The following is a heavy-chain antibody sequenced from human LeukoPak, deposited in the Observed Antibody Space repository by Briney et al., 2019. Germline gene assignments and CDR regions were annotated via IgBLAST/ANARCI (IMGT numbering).Heavy chain of an antibody. CDR3: ARGGSYGPFDY. Sequence: SETLSLTCTVSGGSISSYYWSWIRQPPGKGLEWIGYIYYSGGTNYNPSLKSRVTISVDTSKNQFSLKLSSVTAADTAVYYCARGGSYGPFDYWGQGTLVTVSS. V-gene: IGHV4-59*01. CDR1: GGSISSYY. J-gene: IGHJ4*02. CDR2: IYYSGGT. D-gene: IGHD1-26*01.